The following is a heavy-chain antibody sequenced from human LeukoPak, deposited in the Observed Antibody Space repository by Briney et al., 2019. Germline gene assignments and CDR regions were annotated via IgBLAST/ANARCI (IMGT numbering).Heavy chain of an antibody. V-gene: IGHV3-30*02. J-gene: IGHJ5*02. CDR1: GFTFSSYG. CDR3: AKDPTRDGWEGNWFDP. Sequence: GGSLRLSCAAYGFTFSSYGMHWVRQAPGKGLEWVAFIRYDGSSKYYADSVKGRFTISRDNSKNTLYLQMNSLRAEDTAVYYCAKDPTRDGWEGNWFDPWGQGTLVTVSS. CDR2: IRYDGSSK. D-gene: IGHD5-24*01.